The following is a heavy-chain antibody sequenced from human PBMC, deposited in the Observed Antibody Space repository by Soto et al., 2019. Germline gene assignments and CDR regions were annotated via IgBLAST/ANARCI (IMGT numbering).Heavy chain of an antibody. J-gene: IGHJ5*02. D-gene: IGHD3-22*01. CDR3: AKDSPRTRDEYSSGPRDWFDP. V-gene: IGHV3-23*01. CDR2: ISGSSGST. Sequence: EVQLLESGGGLVQPGGSLRLSCAASGFTFSSYAMSWVRQAPGKGLEWVSAISGSSGSTYYADSVKGRFTISRDNSKNTLYLQMNSLRAEDTAVYYCAKDSPRTRDEYSSGPRDWFDPWGQGTLVTVSS. CDR1: GFTFSSYA.